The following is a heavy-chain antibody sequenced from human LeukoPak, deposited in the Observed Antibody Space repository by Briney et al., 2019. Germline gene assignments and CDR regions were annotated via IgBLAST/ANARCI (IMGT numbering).Heavy chain of an antibody. CDR2: VSTYNGNT. CDR1: GYTFTSHG. D-gene: IGHD5-18*01. V-gene: IGHV1-18*04. J-gene: IGHJ4*02. Sequence: ASVKVSCKASGYTFTSHGISWVRQAPGQGVEWMGWVSTYNGNTNYVPKYQGRVTMTTDTSTSTAYMELRSLRSDDAAVYYCARDVDTATDQINDYWGQGTLVTVSS. CDR3: ARDVDTATDQINDY.